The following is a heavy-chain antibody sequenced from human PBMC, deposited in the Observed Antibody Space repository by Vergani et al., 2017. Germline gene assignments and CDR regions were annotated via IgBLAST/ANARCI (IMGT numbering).Heavy chain of an antibody. J-gene: IGHJ4*02. CDR3: ARASYPNWNDGSYAY. Sequence: EVQLVESGGGLVQPGGSLRLSCEVSGFTFSSYEMNWVRQAPGKGLEWVSYISSSGSTIYYADSVKGRFTISRDNAKNSLDLQMNSLRAXDTAVYYCARASYPNWNDGSYAYWGQGTLVTVSS. CDR2: ISSSGSTI. CDR1: GFTFSSYE. D-gene: IGHD1-1*01. V-gene: IGHV3-48*03.